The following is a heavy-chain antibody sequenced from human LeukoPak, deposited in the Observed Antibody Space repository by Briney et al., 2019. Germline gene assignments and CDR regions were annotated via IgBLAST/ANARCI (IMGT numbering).Heavy chain of an antibody. Sequence: GGSQRLSCAASGFTVTTNYMTWVRQAPGKGLGWVSHIYAGGETFYADSVKGRFTVSRDKSSNTLYLQMNSLSAEDTAFYYCARARIGTSGTKSNRWFDPWGQGILVTVAS. J-gene: IGHJ5*02. CDR1: GFTVTTNY. D-gene: IGHD1-1*01. CDR3: ARARIGTSGTKSNRWFDP. CDR2: IYAGGET. V-gene: IGHV3-66*02.